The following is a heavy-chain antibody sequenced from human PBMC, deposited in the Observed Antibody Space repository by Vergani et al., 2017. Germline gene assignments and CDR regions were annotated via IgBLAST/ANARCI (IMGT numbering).Heavy chain of an antibody. V-gene: IGHV1-69*09. CDR3: AREGSLDYDYVWGSYRHLNWLDV. D-gene: IGHD3-16*02. CDR1: GGTFSSYA. CDR2: IIPILGIA. Sequence: QVQLVQSGAEVKKPGSSVKVSCKASGGTFSSYAISWVRQAPGQGLEWMGGIIPILGIANYAQKFQGRVTITADKSTSTAYMELSSLRSEDTAVYYCAREGSLDYDYVWGSYRHLNWLDVWGQGTTVTVSS. J-gene: IGHJ6*02.